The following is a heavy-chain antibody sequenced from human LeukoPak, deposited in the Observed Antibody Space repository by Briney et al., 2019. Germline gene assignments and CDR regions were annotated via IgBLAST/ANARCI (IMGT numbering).Heavy chain of an antibody. D-gene: IGHD3-22*01. CDR3: ARRYDSSGYYSYYFDY. V-gene: IGHV5-51*01. CDR2: IYPGDSDT. CDR1: GSIFTSYW. J-gene: IGHJ4*02. Sequence: GESLKISCKGSGSIFTSYWIGWVRQLPGKGLEWMGIIYPGDSDTRYSPSFQGQVTISADKSISTAYLQWSSLKASVNAMYYCARRYDSSGYYSYYFDYWGQGTLVTVSS.